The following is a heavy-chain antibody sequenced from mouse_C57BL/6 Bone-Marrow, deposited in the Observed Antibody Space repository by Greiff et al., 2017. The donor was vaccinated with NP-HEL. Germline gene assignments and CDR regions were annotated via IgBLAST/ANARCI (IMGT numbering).Heavy chain of an antibody. CDR1: GFTFSDYG. J-gene: IGHJ4*01. Sequence: EVMLVESGGGLVKPGGSLKLSCAASGFTFSDYGMHWVRQAPEKGLEWVAYISSGSSTIYYAAPVTGRFTISRDNAKNTLFLQMTSLRSEDTAMYYCARRYRGLYYYAMDYWGQGTSVTVSS. D-gene: IGHD2-12*01. CDR2: ISSGSSTI. V-gene: IGHV5-17*01. CDR3: ARRYRGLYYYAMDY.